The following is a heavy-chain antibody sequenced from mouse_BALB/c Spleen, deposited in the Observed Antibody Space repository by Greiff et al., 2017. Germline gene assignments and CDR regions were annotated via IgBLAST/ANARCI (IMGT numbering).Heavy chain of an antibody. CDR2: INPSNGRT. Sequence: LVESGAELVKPGASVKLSCKASGYTFTSYWMHWVKQRPGQGLEWIGEINPSNGRTNYNEKFKSKATLTVDKSSSTAYMQLSSLTSEDSAVYYCATFYYYGSSPWFAYWGQGTLVTVSA. CDR1: GYTFTSYW. D-gene: IGHD1-1*01. CDR3: ATFYYYGSSPWFAY. J-gene: IGHJ3*01. V-gene: IGHV1S81*02.